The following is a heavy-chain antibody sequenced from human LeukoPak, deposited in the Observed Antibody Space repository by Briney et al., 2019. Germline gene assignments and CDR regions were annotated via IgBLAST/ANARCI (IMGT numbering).Heavy chain of an antibody. J-gene: IGHJ5*02. D-gene: IGHD1-1*01. Sequence: PSETLSLTCTVSGGSISSYYWSWIRQPPGKGLEWIGYIYYSGSTNYNPSLKSRVTISVDTSKNQFSLKLSSVTAADTAVYYCARKNGYLNWFDPWGQGTLVTVSS. V-gene: IGHV4-59*12. CDR3: ARKNGYLNWFDP. CDR1: GGSISSYY. CDR2: IYYSGST.